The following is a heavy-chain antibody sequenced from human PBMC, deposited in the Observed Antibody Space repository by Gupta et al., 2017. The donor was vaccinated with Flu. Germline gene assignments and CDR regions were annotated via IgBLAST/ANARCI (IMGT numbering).Heavy chain of an antibody. J-gene: IGHJ3*02. CDR2: ISSNGGST. V-gene: IGHV3-64D*06. Sequence: EVQLVESGGGLVQPGGSLRLSCSASGFTFSSYAMPWVRQAPGKGLEYVSAISSNGGSTYYADSVKGRFTISRDNSKNTLYLQMSSLRAEDTAVYYCVKDITSGSYLDAFDIWGQGTMVTVSS. D-gene: IGHD1-26*01. CDR1: GFTFSSYA. CDR3: VKDITSGSYLDAFDI.